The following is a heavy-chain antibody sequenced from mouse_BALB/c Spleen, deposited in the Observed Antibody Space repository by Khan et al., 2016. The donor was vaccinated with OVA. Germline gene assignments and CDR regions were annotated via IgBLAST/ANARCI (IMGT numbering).Heavy chain of an antibody. J-gene: IGHJ3*01. CDR2: ISSGGDYT. CDR3: ASHLTGSFAY. Sequence: EVQLQESGGDLVKPGGSLKLSCAASGFSFSSYSMSWVRQTPDKRLEWVATISSGGDYTYYPDIVKGRFTISRDNAKTTLYLQMSSLKSEDTAMYYCASHLTGSFAYWGQGNLVTVSA. D-gene: IGHD4-1*01. V-gene: IGHV5-6*01. CDR1: GFSFSSYS.